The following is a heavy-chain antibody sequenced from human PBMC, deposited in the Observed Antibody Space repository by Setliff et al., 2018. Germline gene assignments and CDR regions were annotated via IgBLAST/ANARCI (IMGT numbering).Heavy chain of an antibody. CDR2: IIPILGIA. V-gene: IGHV1-69*10. CDR1: GGTFSSYA. CDR3: ARGWAGYCSGGSCGEWFDP. Sequence: SVKVSCKASGGTFSSYAISWVRQAPGQGLEWMGGIIPILGIANYAQKFQGRVTMTTDISTRTAYMEVTSLRSEDTAVYYCARGWAGYCSGGSCGEWFDPWGQGTLVTVSS. D-gene: IGHD2-15*01. J-gene: IGHJ5*02.